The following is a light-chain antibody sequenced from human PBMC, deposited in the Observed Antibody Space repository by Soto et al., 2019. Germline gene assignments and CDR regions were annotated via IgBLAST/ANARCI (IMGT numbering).Light chain of an antibody. V-gene: IGKV3-11*01. Sequence: EIVVTQSPATLSLSPGERATLSCRASQSVSSNLAWYQQKPGQAPRLLIYDASNRATGIPARFSGSGSGTDFTLTIGSLEPEDFAVYYCQQRSNWWTFGQGTKVDIK. J-gene: IGKJ1*01. CDR3: QQRSNWWT. CDR2: DAS. CDR1: QSVSSN.